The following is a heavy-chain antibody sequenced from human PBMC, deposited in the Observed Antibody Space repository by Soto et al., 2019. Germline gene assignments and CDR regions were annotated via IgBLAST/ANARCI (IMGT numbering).Heavy chain of an antibody. J-gene: IGHJ6*02. CDR1: GYTFTSYG. Sequence: QVQLVQSGAEVKKPGASVKVSCKASGYTFTSYGISWVRQAPGQGLEWMGWISAYNGNTNYAQKLQGRVTMTTDTSSSTAYMELRSLRSDDTAVYYCARDWSWNDLSYYYGMDVWGQGTTVTVSS. CDR2: ISAYNGNT. D-gene: IGHD1-1*01. V-gene: IGHV1-18*01. CDR3: ARDWSWNDLSYYYGMDV.